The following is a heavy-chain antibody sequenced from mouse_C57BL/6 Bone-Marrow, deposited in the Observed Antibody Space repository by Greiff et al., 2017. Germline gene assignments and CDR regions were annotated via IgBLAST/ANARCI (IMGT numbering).Heavy chain of an antibody. J-gene: IGHJ4*01. CDR3: ARDQAPPAMDD. V-gene: IGHV5-4*01. CDR2: ISDGGSYT. Sequence: EVKLMESGGGLVKPGGSLKLSCAASGFTFSSYAMSWVRQTPEKRLEWVATISDGGSYTYYPDNVKGRFTISRDNAKNNLYLQMSHLKSEDTAMYYCARDQAPPAMDDWGQGTSVTVSS. CDR1: GFTFSSYA. D-gene: IGHD3-2*02.